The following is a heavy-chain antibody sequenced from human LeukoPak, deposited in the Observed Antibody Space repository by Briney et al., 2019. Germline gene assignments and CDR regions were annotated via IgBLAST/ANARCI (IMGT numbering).Heavy chain of an antibody. Sequence: SVKVSCKASGGTFSSYAISWVRQAPGQGLEWMGGIIPIFGTANYAQKFQGRVTITTDESTSTAYMELSSLRSEDTAVYYCAREGNRFYDPRTAPFDPWGQGTLVTVSS. V-gene: IGHV1-69*05. J-gene: IGHJ5*02. CDR1: GGTFSSYA. CDR2: IIPIFGTA. CDR3: AREGNRFYDPRTAPFDP. D-gene: IGHD5/OR15-5a*01.